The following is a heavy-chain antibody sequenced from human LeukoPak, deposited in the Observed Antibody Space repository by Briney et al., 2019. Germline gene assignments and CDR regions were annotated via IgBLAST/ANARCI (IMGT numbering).Heavy chain of an antibody. Sequence: GGPLRLSCAASGFTFSSYGMHWVRQAPGKGLEGVAFIRYDGSNKYYADSVKGRFTISRDNPKNTLYLQMNSLRAEDTAVYYCAKSFRITMVRGVIDYWGQGTLVTVSS. V-gene: IGHV3-30*02. CDR3: AKSFRITMVRGVIDY. CDR2: IRYDGSNK. CDR1: GFTFSSYG. D-gene: IGHD3-10*01. J-gene: IGHJ4*02.